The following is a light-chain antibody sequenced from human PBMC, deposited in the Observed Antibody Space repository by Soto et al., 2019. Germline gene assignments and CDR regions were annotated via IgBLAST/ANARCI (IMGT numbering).Light chain of an antibody. V-gene: IGKV3-15*01. J-gene: IGKJ4*01. CDR2: DTS. Sequence: EIVMTQSPATLSVYPGEGATLSCRASQGIGDTLAWYQQKPGQTPRLLIYDTSIRATGVPARFSGSRSGAEFTLTISSLQSEDFAVYYCQHYVTWPLTFGGGTKVDIK. CDR3: QHYVTWPLT. CDR1: QGIGDT.